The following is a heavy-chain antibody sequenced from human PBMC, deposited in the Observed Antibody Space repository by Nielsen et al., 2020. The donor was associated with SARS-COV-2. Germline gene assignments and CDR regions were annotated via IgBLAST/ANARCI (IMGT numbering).Heavy chain of an antibody. CDR3: ARVTSLYGRSQWPQYYFDY. Sequence: ASVKVSCKASDNTFFSYSIIWVRQAPGQGLEWMGRISANNGNVKYAQNLQDRVTMTADASTSTVYMDLRRLRSDDTAVYYCARVTSLYGRSQWPQYYFDYWGQGTLVTVSS. D-gene: IGHD6-19*01. CDR1: DNTFFSYS. V-gene: IGHV1-18*04. CDR2: ISANNGNV. J-gene: IGHJ4*02.